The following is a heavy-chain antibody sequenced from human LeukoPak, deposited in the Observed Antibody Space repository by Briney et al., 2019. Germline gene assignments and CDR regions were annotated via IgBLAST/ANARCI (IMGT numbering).Heavy chain of an antibody. CDR2: IYSGGST. V-gene: IGHV3-53*01. J-gene: IGHJ4*02. Sequence: PGGSLRLSCAASGFTFSTNYMSWVRQAPGKGLEWVSVIYSGGSTYYADSVKGRFTISRDNSKNTLYLQMNSLRAEDTAVYYCARGRGTYYFDYWSQGTLVTVSS. CDR3: ARGRGTYYFDY. CDR1: GFTFSTNY. D-gene: IGHD3-10*01.